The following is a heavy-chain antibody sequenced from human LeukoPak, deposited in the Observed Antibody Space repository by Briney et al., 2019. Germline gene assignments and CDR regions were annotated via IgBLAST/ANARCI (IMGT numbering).Heavy chain of an antibody. Sequence: PSETLSLTCTVSGGSISSYYWSWIRQPPGKGLEWIGEINHSGSTNYNPSLKSRVTISVDTSKNQFSLKLSSVTAADTAVYYCARFAHGGFERHYYYYGMDVWGQGTTVTVSS. CDR2: INHSGST. D-gene: IGHD2-15*01. J-gene: IGHJ6*02. CDR1: GGSISSYY. V-gene: IGHV4-34*01. CDR3: ARFAHGGFERHYYYYGMDV.